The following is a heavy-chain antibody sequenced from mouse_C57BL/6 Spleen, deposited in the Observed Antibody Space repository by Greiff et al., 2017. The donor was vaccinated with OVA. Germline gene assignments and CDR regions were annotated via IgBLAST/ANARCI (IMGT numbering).Heavy chain of an antibody. J-gene: IGHJ4*01. V-gene: IGHV2-2*01. Sequence: VQVVESGPGLVQPSQSLSITCTVSGFSLTSYGVHWVRQSPGKGLEWLGVIWSGGSTDYNAAFISRLSIIKDNAKSQVFFKMNSLQADDTAIYYCARNYKGLRYAMDYWGQGTSVTVSS. CDR1: GFSLTSYG. CDR2: IWSGGST. D-gene: IGHD2-4*01. CDR3: ARNYKGLRYAMDY.